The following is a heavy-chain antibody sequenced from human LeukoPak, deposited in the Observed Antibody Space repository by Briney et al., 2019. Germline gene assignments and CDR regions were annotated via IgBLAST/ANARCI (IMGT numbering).Heavy chain of an antibody. V-gene: IGHV3-66*01. CDR3: ARETHYGSFWFDP. CDR1: GFTFSNAW. CDR2: IYSGGST. J-gene: IGHJ5*02. D-gene: IGHD3-10*01. Sequence: GGSLRLSCAASGFTFSNAWMTWVRQAPGKGLEWVSVIYSGGSTHYADSVKGRFTISRDNSKNTLHLQMNSLRAEDTAVYYCARETHYGSFWFDPWGQGTLVTVSS.